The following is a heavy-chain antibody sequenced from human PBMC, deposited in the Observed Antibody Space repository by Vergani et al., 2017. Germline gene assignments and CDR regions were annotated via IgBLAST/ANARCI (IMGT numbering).Heavy chain of an antibody. CDR2: MNPNSGNT. Sequence: QVQLVQSGAEVKKPGASVKVSCKASGYTFTSYDINWVRQATGQGLEWMGWMNPNSGNTGYAQKFQGRVTMTRDTSISTAYMELSRLRSDDTAVYYCARDRVGATIYFDYWGQGTLVTVSS. J-gene: IGHJ4*02. D-gene: IGHD1-26*01. CDR1: GYTFTSYD. V-gene: IGHV1-8*01. CDR3: ARDRVGATIYFDY.